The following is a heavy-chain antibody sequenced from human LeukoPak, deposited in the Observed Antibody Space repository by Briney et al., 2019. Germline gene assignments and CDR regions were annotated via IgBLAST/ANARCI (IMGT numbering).Heavy chain of an antibody. V-gene: IGHV3-21*01. CDR2: ISLGGKYI. Sequence: GGSLRLSCAASDLNFNTSPMNWLRQAPGKGLEWVSSISLGGKYIHYADAVKGRFTISRDDAKNSLYLLMNSLRAGDTAVYYCARCGYRSAYGWGGGYYYYFMDVWGNGTTVTVSS. J-gene: IGHJ6*03. CDR3: ARCGYRSAYGWGGGYYYYFMDV. D-gene: IGHD5-18*01. CDR1: DLNFNTSP.